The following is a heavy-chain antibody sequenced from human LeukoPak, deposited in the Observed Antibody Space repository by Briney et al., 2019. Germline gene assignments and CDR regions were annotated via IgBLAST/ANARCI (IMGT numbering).Heavy chain of an antibody. Sequence: SETLSLTCAVSGYSISSGYYWGWIRQPPGKGLEWIGSTYHSGSTYYNPSLKSRVTISVDTSKNQFSLKLSSVTAADTAVYYCARSYYYYDSSGYSYAFDIWGQGTMVTVSS. CDR3: ARSYYYYDSSGYSYAFDI. J-gene: IGHJ3*02. V-gene: IGHV4-38-2*01. CDR1: GYSISSGYY. D-gene: IGHD3-22*01. CDR2: TYHSGST.